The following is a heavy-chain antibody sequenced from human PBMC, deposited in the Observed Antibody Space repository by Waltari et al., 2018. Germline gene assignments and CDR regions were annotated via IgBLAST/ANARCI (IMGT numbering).Heavy chain of an antibody. CDR3: ASLIGDREDY. D-gene: IGHD3-16*01. V-gene: IGHV3-7*03. Sequence: EVQLVEPGGGLVQPGGSLRLSCEGSGLTFRSYRTSWVRQAPGKGLEWMSNIKEDGGEKYYVDSVKGRFTISRDNAKNSLYLQMNSLRAEDTAVYYCASLIGDREDYWGQGTLVTVSS. CDR2: IKEDGGEK. J-gene: IGHJ4*02. CDR1: GLTFRSYR.